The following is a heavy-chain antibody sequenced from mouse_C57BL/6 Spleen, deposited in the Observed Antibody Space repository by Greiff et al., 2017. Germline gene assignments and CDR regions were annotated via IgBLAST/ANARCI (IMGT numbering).Heavy chain of an antibody. CDR1: GYTFTDYE. V-gene: IGHV1-15*01. Sequence: VQLQESGAELVRPGASVTLSCKASGYTFTDYEMHWVKQTPVHGLEWIGAIDPETGGTAYNQKFKGKAILTADKSSSTAYMELRSLTSEDSAVYYCTRDGYYVFAYWGQGTLVTVSA. CDR2: IDPETGGT. J-gene: IGHJ3*01. D-gene: IGHD2-3*01. CDR3: TRDGYYVFAY.